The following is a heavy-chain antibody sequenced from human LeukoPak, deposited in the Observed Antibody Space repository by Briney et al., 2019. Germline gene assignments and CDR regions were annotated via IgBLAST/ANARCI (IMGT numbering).Heavy chain of an antibody. D-gene: IGHD6-13*01. Sequence: PGGSLRLSCAASGFSFSVFWMHWVRQVPGKGLEWVSAISGSGGSTYYADSVKGRFTISRDNSKNTLYLQMNSLRAEDTAVYYCAKTSGDPHSSLNYYFDYWGQGTLVTVSS. V-gene: IGHV3-23*01. CDR1: GFSFSVFW. J-gene: IGHJ4*02. CDR2: ISGSGGST. CDR3: AKTSGDPHSSLNYYFDY.